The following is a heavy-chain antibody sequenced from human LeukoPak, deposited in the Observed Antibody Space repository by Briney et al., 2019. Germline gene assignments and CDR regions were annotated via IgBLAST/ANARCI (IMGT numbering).Heavy chain of an antibody. J-gene: IGHJ4*02. CDR1: GFTFSSYW. CDR3: ARDPLAIVGASGY. Sequence: GGSLRLSCAASGFTFSSYWMSWVRQAPGKGLEWVANIKQDGSEKYYVDSVKGRFTIPRDNAKNSLYLQMNSLRAEDTAVYYCARDPLAIVGASGYWGQGTLVSVSS. D-gene: IGHD1-26*01. V-gene: IGHV3-7*01. CDR2: IKQDGSEK.